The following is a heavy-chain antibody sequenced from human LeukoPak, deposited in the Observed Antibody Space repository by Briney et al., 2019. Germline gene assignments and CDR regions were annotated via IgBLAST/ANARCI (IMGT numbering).Heavy chain of an antibody. CDR1: GGSISSSGHYH. CDR3: TTATGTNYYYYMGV. V-gene: IGHV4-61*02. CDR2: IYTSGIT. J-gene: IGHJ6*03. Sequence: SETLSLTCTVSGGSISSSGHYHWNWIRQPAGKGLEWIGRIYTSGITNYNPSLKSRVTIAIDTSKNQFSLRLSSVTAADTAVYYCTTATGTNYYYYMGVWGKGTTVIVSS. D-gene: IGHD1-7*01.